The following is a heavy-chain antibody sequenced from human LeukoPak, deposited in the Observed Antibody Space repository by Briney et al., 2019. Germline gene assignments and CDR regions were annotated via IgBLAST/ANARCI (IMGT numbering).Heavy chain of an antibody. D-gene: IGHD2-15*01. Sequence: SETLSLTCTVSGYSTSSGYYWGWIRQPPGKGLEWIGSIYHSGSTYYNPSLKSRVTISVDTSKNQFSLKLSSVTAADTAVYYCAKDHRIFSPLDYWGQGTLVTVSS. CDR2: IYHSGST. CDR3: AKDHRIFSPLDY. V-gene: IGHV4-38-2*02. J-gene: IGHJ4*02. CDR1: GYSTSSGYY.